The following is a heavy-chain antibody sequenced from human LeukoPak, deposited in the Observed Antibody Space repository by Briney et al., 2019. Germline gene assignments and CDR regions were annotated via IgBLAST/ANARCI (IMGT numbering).Heavy chain of an antibody. CDR3: AKDREYHYYYGMDL. J-gene: IGHJ6*02. Sequence: GGSLRPSCAASRFTFSNYAMCWVRQAPGKGLEWVSAIGGNGGSTYYADSVKGRFTISRDNSKDTLYLQMNSLRAEDTAVYYCAKDREYHYYYGMDLWGQGTTVTVSS. V-gene: IGHV3-23*01. CDR2: IGGNGGST. CDR1: RFTFSNYA.